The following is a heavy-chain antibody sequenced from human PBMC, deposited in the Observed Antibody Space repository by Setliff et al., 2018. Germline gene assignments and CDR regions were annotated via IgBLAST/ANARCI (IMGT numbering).Heavy chain of an antibody. D-gene: IGHD2-15*01. J-gene: IGHJ4*02. Sequence: SETLSLTCAVSGGSISTDPYFWTWIRQHPVKGLEWIGYTSYSGRTSYNPSLYSRITVSLDRSKNQFSLRLTSVTAADTAMYYCARVAYPNGGSCRYFDNWGQGTLVTVSS. CDR2: TSYSGRT. V-gene: IGHV4-31*11. CDR1: GGSISTDPYF. CDR3: ARVAYPNGGSCRYFDN.